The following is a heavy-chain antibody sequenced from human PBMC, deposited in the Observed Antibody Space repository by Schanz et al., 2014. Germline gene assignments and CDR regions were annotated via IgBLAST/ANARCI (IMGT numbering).Heavy chain of an antibody. D-gene: IGHD3-10*01. Sequence: EMQLLESGGGLIQPGGSLRLSCAASGFTFSTHAMSWVRQAPGKGLEWVSGITGASDHIDYAESVKGRFTISRDNSKNTLYLQMNSLRPEDTAVYYCAKYRGYYRVSGSYRELEYWGQGTLVTVSS. J-gene: IGHJ4*02. CDR2: ITGASDHI. CDR1: GFTFSTHA. CDR3: AKYRGYYRVSGSYRELEY. V-gene: IGHV3-23*01.